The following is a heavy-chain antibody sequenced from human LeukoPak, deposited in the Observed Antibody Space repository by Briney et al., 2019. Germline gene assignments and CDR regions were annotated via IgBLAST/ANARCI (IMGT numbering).Heavy chain of an antibody. CDR2: INPNGGST. CDR1: GYTFTSYY. V-gene: IGHV1-46*01. D-gene: IGHD4-17*01. J-gene: IGHJ4*02. CDR3: ARGFVFGDGGCYFDY. Sequence: GASVKVSCKASGYTFTSYYMHWVRQAPGQGLEWMGIINPNGGSTSYAQKFQGRVTMTRDTSTSTVYMELSSLRSEDTAVYYCARGFVFGDGGCYFDYWGQGTLVTVSS.